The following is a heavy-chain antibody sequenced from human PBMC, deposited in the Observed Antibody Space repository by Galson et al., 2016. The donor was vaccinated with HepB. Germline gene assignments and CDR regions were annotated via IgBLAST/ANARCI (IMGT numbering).Heavy chain of an antibody. CDR3: ARDQTRRGPTTFDN. CDR1: GFTFSTYA. D-gene: IGHD1-26*01. CDR2: ISGSGVNE. J-gene: IGHJ4*02. Sequence: SLRLSCAASGFTFSTYAMSWVRQAPGKGLEWVSAISGSGVNERYADSVKGRFTISRDNGRNTLYLQMNSLRAEDTGVYYCARDQTRRGPTTFDNWGQGTLVTVSS. V-gene: IGHV3-23*01.